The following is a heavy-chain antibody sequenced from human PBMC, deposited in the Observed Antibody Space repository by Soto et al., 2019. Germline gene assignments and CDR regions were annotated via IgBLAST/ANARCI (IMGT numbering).Heavy chain of an antibody. CDR3: ARGLASSSDVITLPCYGMGV. V-gene: IGHV3-33*01. D-gene: IGHD6-6*01. CDR2: IWYDGSNK. Sequence: QVQLVESGGGVVQPGRSLRLSCAASGFTFSSYGMHWVRQAPGKGLEWVAVIWYDGSNKYYADSVKGRFTISRDNSKKTSYXXMNSLRAEDTAVYYCARGLASSSDVITLPCYGMGVWGQGTTVTVSS. CDR1: GFTFSSYG. J-gene: IGHJ6*02.